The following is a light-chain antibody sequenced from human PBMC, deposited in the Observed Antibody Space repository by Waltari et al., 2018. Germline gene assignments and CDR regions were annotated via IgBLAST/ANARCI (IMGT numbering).Light chain of an antibody. CDR2: QIS. CDR3: IQGTHWVT. CDR1: QTLLHSDGLTY. V-gene: IGKV2-30*02. Sequence: DVVLTQSPLSLTVSPGQSVSISCRSSQTLLHSDGLTYFSWLHQRPGQSPRRLIYQISERASGVPDRFTGSGSGTEFTLEIASVQTDDAGVYFCIQGTHWVTFGGGTKLDI. J-gene: IGKJ4*01.